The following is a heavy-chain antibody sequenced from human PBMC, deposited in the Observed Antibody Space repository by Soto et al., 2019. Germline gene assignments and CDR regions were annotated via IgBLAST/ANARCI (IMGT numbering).Heavy chain of an antibody. CDR2: INHNGYS. Sequence: QVQLQESGPGLVKPSETLSLTCTVSGGSIIDYYCSWFRQPPGKGLEWIGYINHNGYSAYNLSLRRRVTMSVDTSKTQFSLTLDSVTATDTAVYYCARQGYGPLHGLVDVWVQGTTVIVS. J-gene: IGHJ6*02. CDR3: ARQGYGPLHGLVDV. CDR1: GGSIIDYY. V-gene: IGHV4-59*08. D-gene: IGHD1-1*01.